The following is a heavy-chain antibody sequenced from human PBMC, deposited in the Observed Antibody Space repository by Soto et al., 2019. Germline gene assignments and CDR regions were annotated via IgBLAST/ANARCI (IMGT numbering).Heavy chain of an antibody. CDR2: IYYSGST. CDR3: AGIATVTFDY. Sequence: SETLSLTCTVSGGSISSSSYYWGWIRQPPGKGLEWIGSIYYSGSTYYNPSLKSRVTISVDTSKNQFSLKLSSVTAADTAVYYCAGIATVTFDYWGQGTLLTVSS. D-gene: IGHD4-4*01. J-gene: IGHJ4*02. V-gene: IGHV4-39*01. CDR1: GGSISSSSYY.